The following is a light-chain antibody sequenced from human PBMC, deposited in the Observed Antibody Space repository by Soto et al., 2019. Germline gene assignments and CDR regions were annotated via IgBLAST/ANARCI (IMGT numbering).Light chain of an antibody. Sequence: EIVLTQSPATLSLSPGERATLSCRASQSVSSYLAWYQQKPGQAPRLLIYDASTRATGIPARFSGSGSGTDFTLTISSLEPEDSAVYYCQQRSNWLTFGPGTKVDLK. CDR2: DAS. J-gene: IGKJ3*01. CDR1: QSVSSY. V-gene: IGKV3-11*01. CDR3: QQRSNWLT.